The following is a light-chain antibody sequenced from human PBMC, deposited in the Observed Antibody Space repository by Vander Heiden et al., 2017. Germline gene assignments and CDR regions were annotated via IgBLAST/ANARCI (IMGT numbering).Light chain of an antibody. CDR2: GKN. CDR3: NSRDSGLNYHYV. V-gene: IGLV3-19*01. CDR1: SLRNNY. Sequence: SSELTQDPAVSVALGQTVRITCQGDSLRNNYASWYQQKPGQAPVLVIYGKNKRASGIPDRFSGSNSGNTASLTITGAQAEDEADYYCNSRDSGLNYHYVFATGTKVTVL. J-gene: IGLJ1*01.